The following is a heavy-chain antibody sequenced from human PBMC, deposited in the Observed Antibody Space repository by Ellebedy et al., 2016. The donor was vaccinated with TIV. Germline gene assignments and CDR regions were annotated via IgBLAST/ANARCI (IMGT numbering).Heavy chain of an antibody. V-gene: IGHV1-18*04. CDR1: GYTFTSYG. CDR3: ARAVAGTGSWFDP. J-gene: IGHJ5*02. D-gene: IGHD6-19*01. Sequence: AASVKVSCKASGYTFTSYGISWARQAPGQGLEWMGWISAYNGNTNYAQKLQGRVTMTTDTSTSTAYMELRSLRSDDTAVYYCARAVAGTGSWFDPWGQGTLVTVSS. CDR2: ISAYNGNT.